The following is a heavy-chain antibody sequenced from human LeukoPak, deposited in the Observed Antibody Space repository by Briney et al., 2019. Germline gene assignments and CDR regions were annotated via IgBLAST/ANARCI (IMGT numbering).Heavy chain of an antibody. CDR1: GSTFSSYS. CDR2: ISSSSSYI. Sequence: GGSLRLSCAASGSTFSSYSMNWVRQAPGKGLEWVSSISSSSSYIYYADSVKGRFTISRDNAKNSLYLQMNSLRAEDTAVYYCARSTYYYDSSGGYWGQGTLVTVSS. CDR3: ARSTYYYDSSGGY. J-gene: IGHJ4*02. V-gene: IGHV3-21*01. D-gene: IGHD3-22*01.